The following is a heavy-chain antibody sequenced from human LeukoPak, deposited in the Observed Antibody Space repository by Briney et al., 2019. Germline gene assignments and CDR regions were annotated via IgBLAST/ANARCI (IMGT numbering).Heavy chain of an antibody. CDR2: IYSGGST. J-gene: IGHJ4*02. D-gene: IGHD4-17*01. CDR1: GFTVSSNY. V-gene: IGHV3-66*01. Sequence: GGSLRLSCAASGFTVSSNYMSWVRQAPGKGLEWVSVIYSGGSTYYADSVKGRFTISRDSPKNTLYLQMNSLRAEDTAVYYCAKEGYGDYAAGYFDYWGQGTLVTVSS. CDR3: AKEGYGDYAAGYFDY.